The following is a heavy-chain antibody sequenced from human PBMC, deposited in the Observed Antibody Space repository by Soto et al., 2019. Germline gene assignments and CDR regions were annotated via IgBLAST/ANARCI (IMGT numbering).Heavy chain of an antibody. Sequence: GGSLRLSCAASGFTFSSYVMSWVRQAPGKGLEWVSAISGSGGSTYYADSVKGRFTISRDNSKNTLYLQMNSLRTEDTAVYYCAKDKGITAQKYYFDYWGQGTLVTVSS. D-gene: IGHD6-13*01. V-gene: IGHV3-23*01. J-gene: IGHJ4*02. CDR2: ISGSGGST. CDR3: AKDKGITAQKYYFDY. CDR1: GFTFSSYV.